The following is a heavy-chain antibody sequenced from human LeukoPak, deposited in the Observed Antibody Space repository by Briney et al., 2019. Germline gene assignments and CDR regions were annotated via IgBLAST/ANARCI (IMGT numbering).Heavy chain of an antibody. D-gene: IGHD4/OR15-4a*01. CDR2: IIPIFSTT. V-gene: IGHV1-69*05. CDR3: ARGTNFDYYYYMDV. J-gene: IGHJ6*03. Sequence: EASVKVSCKASGGTFSGYAISWVRQAPGQGLEWMGEIIPIFSTTNYAQKFQGRVTITTDESTSTAYMELSSLRSEDTAVYYCARGTNFDYYYYMDVWGKGTTVTVSS. CDR1: GGTFSGYA.